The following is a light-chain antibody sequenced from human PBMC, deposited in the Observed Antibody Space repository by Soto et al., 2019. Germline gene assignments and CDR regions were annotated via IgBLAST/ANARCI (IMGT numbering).Light chain of an antibody. CDR1: SSDVGGYNY. V-gene: IGLV2-14*01. J-gene: IGLJ1*01. CDR2: DVS. CDR3: SSYTSSSTYV. Sequence: QSALTQPASVSGSPGQSITISCTGTSSDVGGYNYVSWYQQHPGKAPKLMIYDVSNRPSEVSNRFSGSKSGNTASLTISGLQAEYEADYYCSSYTSSSTYVFGTGTKLTVL.